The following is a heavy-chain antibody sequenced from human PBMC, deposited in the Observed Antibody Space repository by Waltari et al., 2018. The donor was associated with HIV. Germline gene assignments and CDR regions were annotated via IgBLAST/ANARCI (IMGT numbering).Heavy chain of an antibody. CDR1: GGTFNKYA. J-gene: IGHJ3*01. D-gene: IGHD3-10*01. CDR2: IIPDYDSA. V-gene: IGHV1-69*01. CDR3: ARWNSGNYYGFDV. Sequence: QVQLMQSGAEVKRPGSSVRVSCKASGGTFNKYAISWVRQAPGQGLGGMGGIIPDYDSAAYAQTFQGRVTITADQSTNTAYMEVKSLRSEDTAIYYCARWNSGNYYGFDVWGQGTMVTVSS.